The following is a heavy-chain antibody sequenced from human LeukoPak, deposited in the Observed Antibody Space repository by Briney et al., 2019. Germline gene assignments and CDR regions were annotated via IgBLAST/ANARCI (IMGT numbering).Heavy chain of an antibody. CDR3: ARVRVGAAHAFDI. CDR1: GGSISSYY. Sequence: PSETLSLTCTVSGGSISSYYRSWIRQPAGKGLEWIGRIYTSGSTNYNPSLKSRLTMSVDTSKNQFSLKLSSVTAADTAVYYCARVRVGAAHAFDIWGQGTMVTVSS. CDR2: IYTSGST. D-gene: IGHD1-26*01. V-gene: IGHV4-4*07. J-gene: IGHJ3*02.